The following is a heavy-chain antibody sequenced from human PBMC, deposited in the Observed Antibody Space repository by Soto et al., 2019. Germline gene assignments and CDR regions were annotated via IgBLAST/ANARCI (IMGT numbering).Heavy chain of an antibody. V-gene: IGHV1-8*01. CDR3: SRVGGQLFGELGMHV. CDR1: GYTFTTYE. Sequence: QVQLVQSGAEVKKPGASVKVSCKASGYTFTTYEINWVRQVPGQGLEWMGWMSPSSGNTGYVDQFRGRVTMTSNTSMTTSYMELSSLRSEDKAVYYCSRVGGQLFGELGMHVWGQWTTVTVS. J-gene: IGHJ6*02. CDR2: MSPSSGNT. D-gene: IGHD3-10*01.